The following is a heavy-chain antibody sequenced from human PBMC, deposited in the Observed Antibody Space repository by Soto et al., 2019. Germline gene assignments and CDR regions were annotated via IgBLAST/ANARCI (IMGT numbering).Heavy chain of an antibody. CDR3: ARERSNIYNRHFRLDP. D-gene: IGHD1-20*01. CDR2: ISHTGQT. Sequence: PSETLSLTCMISGGSIFNCFWTWIRQSPGKRLEWIGDISHTGQTNYNPSLKSRVTLSVDISENEFSLTLASVTPADSALYFCARERSNIYNRHFRLDPWGRGTLVTVYS. V-gene: IGHV4-59*01. J-gene: IGHJ5*02. CDR1: GGSIFNCF.